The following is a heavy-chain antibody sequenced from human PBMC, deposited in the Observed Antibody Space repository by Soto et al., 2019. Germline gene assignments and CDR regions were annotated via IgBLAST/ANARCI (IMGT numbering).Heavy chain of an antibody. Sequence: EVQLVESGGGLVQPGGSLRLSCAGSGFTFSNYWMNWVRQTPGKGLEWVANIKQDGSAKNYVESVKGRFTNPRDNAKNLAYLQTNSRRAEDTAVNYCAGGTGWVHDYWGQGTLVTVSS. D-gene: IGHD1-1*01. CDR1: GFTFSNYW. V-gene: IGHV3-7*04. CDR2: IKQDGSAK. CDR3: AGGTGWVHDY. J-gene: IGHJ4*02.